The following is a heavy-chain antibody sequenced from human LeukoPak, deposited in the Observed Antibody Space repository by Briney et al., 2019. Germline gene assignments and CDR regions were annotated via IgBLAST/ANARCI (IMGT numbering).Heavy chain of an antibody. CDR1: GFTFSSYG. V-gene: IGHV3-23*01. CDR3: ARKGWFGQDAFDI. D-gene: IGHD3-10*01. Sequence: PGGTLRLSCAASGFTFSSYGMSWVRQAPGKGLEWVSAISGTGGTTYYADSVKGRFTISRDNSKNSLYLQMNSLRAEDTAVYYCARKGWFGQDAFDIWGQGTMVTVSS. J-gene: IGHJ3*02. CDR2: ISGTGGTT.